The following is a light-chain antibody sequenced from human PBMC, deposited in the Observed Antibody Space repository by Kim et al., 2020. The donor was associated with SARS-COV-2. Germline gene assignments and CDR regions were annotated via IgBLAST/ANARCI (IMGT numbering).Light chain of an antibody. Sequence: DIQMTQSPSSLSASVGDRVTITCRASQNIYNYLNWYQFKPGKAPKLLISATSTLQSWVTSHFSGSASGTDFTLTITSLQPEDFATYYCQQTYTTPHTFGQGTKLEI. V-gene: IGKV1-39*01. CDR1: QNIYNY. CDR3: QQTYTTPHT. CDR2: ATS. J-gene: IGKJ2*01.